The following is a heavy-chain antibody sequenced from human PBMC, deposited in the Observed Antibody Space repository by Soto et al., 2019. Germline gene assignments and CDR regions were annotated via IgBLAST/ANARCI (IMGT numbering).Heavy chain of an antibody. D-gene: IGHD3-22*01. CDR3: TRAYDSSPLDY. J-gene: IGHJ4*02. CDR2: IRAKAHGGTT. Sequence: PGGSLRLSCTASAFNFADYAMNWVRQVPGKGLEWVGFIRAKAHGGTTDYAASVKGRFTISRDDSKSIACLQMNSLKTEDTALYYCTRAYDSSPLDYWGQRTRVSVSS. CDR1: AFNFADYA. V-gene: IGHV3-49*04.